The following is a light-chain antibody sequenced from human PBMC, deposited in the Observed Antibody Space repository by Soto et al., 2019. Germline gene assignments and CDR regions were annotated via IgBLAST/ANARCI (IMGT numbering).Light chain of an antibody. V-gene: IGKV1-9*01. CDR2: AAS. J-gene: IGKJ5*01. CDR3: QQLNSYPP. CDR1: QTISSW. Sequence: IQVTHSPSTLSGYVGDRVTITCRASQTISSWLAWYQQKPGKAPKLLIYAASTLQSGVPSRFSGSGSGTEFTLTISSLQPEDFATYYCQQLNSYPPFCQGTRLEIK.